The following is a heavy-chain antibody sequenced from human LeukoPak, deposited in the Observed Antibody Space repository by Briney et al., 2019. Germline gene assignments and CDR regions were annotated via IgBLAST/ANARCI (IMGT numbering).Heavy chain of an antibody. D-gene: IGHD3-10*01. J-gene: IGHJ3*02. V-gene: IGHV5-51*01. CDR2: IYPGDSDT. CDR1: GYRFNAYW. CDR3: ARSASSGSYCQAFDI. Sequence: GESLKISCKGSGYRFNAYWIAWVRQMPGKGLEWMGIIYPGDSDTRYSPSFQGQVTISADRSISTAYLQWSSLKASDTAMYYCARSASSGSYCQAFDIWGQGTMVAVSS.